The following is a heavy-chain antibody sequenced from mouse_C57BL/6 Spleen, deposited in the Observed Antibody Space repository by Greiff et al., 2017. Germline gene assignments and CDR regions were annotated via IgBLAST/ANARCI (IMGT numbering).Heavy chain of an antibody. Sequence: VKLMESGPELVKPGASVKISCKASGYAFSSSWMHWVKQRPGKGLEWIGRIYPGDGDPNYNGKFKGKATLTADKSSSTAYMQLSSLTSEDSAVYFCARGGLRGFAYWGQGTLVTVSA. V-gene: IGHV1-82*01. CDR3: ARGGLRGFAY. D-gene: IGHD1-1*01. CDR2: IYPGDGDP. CDR1: GYAFSSSW. J-gene: IGHJ3*01.